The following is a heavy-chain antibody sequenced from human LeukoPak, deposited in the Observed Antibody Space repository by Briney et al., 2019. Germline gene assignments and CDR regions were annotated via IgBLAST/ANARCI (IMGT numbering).Heavy chain of an antibody. J-gene: IGHJ5*02. V-gene: IGHV4-59*01. Sequence: SETLSLTCTVSGGSISSYYWSWIRQPPGKGLEWIGYIYYSGSTNYNPSLKCRVTISVDTSKNQFSLKLSSVTAADTAVYYCARDSPYYYDTLFDPWGQGTLVTVSS. CDR1: GGSISSYY. CDR2: IYYSGST. D-gene: IGHD3-22*01. CDR3: ARDSPYYYDTLFDP.